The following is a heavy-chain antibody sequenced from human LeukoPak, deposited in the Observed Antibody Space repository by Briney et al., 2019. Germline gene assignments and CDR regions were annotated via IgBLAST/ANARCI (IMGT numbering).Heavy chain of an antibody. CDR3: ARAEYSSSSLFDY. J-gene: IGHJ4*02. CDR2: IYYSGST. CDR1: GGSISSYY. V-gene: IGHV4-59*01. D-gene: IGHD6-6*01. Sequence: PSETLSLTCTVSGGSISSYYWSWIRQPPGKGLEWIGYIYYSGSTNYNPSLKSRVTISVDTSKNQFSLKLSSVTAADTAVYYCARAEYSSSSLFDYWVQGTLVTVSS.